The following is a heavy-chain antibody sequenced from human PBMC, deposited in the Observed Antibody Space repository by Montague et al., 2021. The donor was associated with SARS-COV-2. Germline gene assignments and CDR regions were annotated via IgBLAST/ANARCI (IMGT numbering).Heavy chain of an antibody. CDR3: AGYYERSLDV. J-gene: IGHJ6*04. Sequence: SETLSLTCTVSGGSITNVDWSWIRQPPGKGLEWIVNIFKNGDIDYNPSLKSRVIISVDTSKSQFSLKVTSVTAADTAAYYCAGYYERSLDVWGKGTTVTVSS. V-gene: IGHV4-59*08. CDR1: GGSITNVD. CDR2: IFKNGDI. D-gene: IGHD3-16*01.